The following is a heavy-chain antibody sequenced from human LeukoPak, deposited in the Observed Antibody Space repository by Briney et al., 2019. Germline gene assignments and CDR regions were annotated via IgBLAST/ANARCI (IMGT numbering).Heavy chain of an antibody. J-gene: IGHJ4*02. CDR1: GFTFNNAW. Sequence: PGGSLRLSCAGSGFTFNNAWMTWVRQAPGKGLVCVSRMSSDESSTSYADSVKGRFTISRDNAKNTLYLQMNSLRAEDTAVYYCARDPSGYDFLDYWGQGTLVTVSS. CDR2: MSSDESST. V-gene: IGHV3-74*01. D-gene: IGHD5-12*01. CDR3: ARDPSGYDFLDY.